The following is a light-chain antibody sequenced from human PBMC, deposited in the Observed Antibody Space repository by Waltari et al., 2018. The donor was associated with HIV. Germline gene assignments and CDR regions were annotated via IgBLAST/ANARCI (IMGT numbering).Light chain of an antibody. J-gene: IGLJ3*02. CDR1: ALPKTS. CDR3: QSADSSGTWV. Sequence: SYELTQPPSVSVSPGQTARTTCPGDALPKTSVYWYHQKPGQAPGLVIYKDTERPSGIPERFSGSSSGTTVTLTISGVQAEDEADYYCQSADSSGTWVFGGGTKLTVL. V-gene: IGLV3-25*03. CDR2: KDT.